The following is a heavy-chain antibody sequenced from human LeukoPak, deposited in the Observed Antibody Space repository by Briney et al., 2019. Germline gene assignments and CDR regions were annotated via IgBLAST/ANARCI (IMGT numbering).Heavy chain of an antibody. J-gene: IGHJ6*03. CDR2: ISSSSSYI. CDR3: GIVPAAMDYHYSYMDV. V-gene: IGHV3-21*01. CDR1: GFTFSRYS. Sequence: GGSLRLSCAASGFTFSRYSMNWVRQAPGKGLEGVASISSSSSYIYYADSVKGRFTISRDNDKNSLYLQMNSLGAEGTAVYYCGIVPAAMDYHYSYMDVWGKGTTVTVSS. D-gene: IGHD2-2*01.